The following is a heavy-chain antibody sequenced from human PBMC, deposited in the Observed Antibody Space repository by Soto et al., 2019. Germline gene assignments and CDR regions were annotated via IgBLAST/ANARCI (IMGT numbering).Heavy chain of an antibody. CDR2: IIPIFGTA. CDR1: GGTFSRYA. J-gene: IGHJ5*02. Sequence: SVKVSCKASGGTFSRYAISWVRQAPGQGLEWMGGIIPIFGTANYAQKFQGRVTITADESTSTAYMELSSLRFEDTAVYYCARAIVGLTPTGWLDQWGQGRLVTVSS. CDR3: ARAIVGLTPTGWLDQ. V-gene: IGHV1-69*13. D-gene: IGHD1-26*01.